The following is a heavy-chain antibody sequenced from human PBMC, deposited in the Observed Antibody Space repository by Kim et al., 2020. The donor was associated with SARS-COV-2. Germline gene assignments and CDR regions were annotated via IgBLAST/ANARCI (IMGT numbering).Heavy chain of an antibody. D-gene: IGHD6-13*01. Sequence: NPSLKSRVTISIDPSQIQFSLQLSSVTAADTAVYYCSRHVQSSNTWEIFGYWGQGILVTVSS. J-gene: IGHJ4*02. CDR3: SRHVQSSNTWEIFGY. V-gene: IGHV4-59*08.